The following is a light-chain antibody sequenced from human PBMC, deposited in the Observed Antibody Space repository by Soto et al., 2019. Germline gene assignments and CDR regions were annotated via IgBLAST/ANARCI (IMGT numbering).Light chain of an antibody. Sequence: QSALTQPRSVSGSPGQSVTISCTETSSDVGYYNYVSWYQQYPGKAPKVLIYDVSKWPTGVPDRFSGSKTGNTASLTISGLQTEDEADNYCCSYAGSYTWVFGGGTKLTVL. CDR3: CSYAGSYTWV. CDR2: DVS. V-gene: IGLV2-11*01. J-gene: IGLJ3*02. CDR1: SSDVGYYNY.